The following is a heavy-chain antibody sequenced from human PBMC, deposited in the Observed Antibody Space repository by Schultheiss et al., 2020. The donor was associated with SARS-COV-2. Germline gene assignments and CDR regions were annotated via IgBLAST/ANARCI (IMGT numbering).Heavy chain of an antibody. J-gene: IGHJ4*02. V-gene: IGHV3-33*01. CDR3: ARARNSSGYFDY. Sequence: GGSLRLSCAASGFTFSSYGMHWVRQAPGKGLEWVAVIWYDGSNKYYADSVKGRFTISRDNSKNTLYLQMNSLRAEDTAVYYCARARNSSGYFDYWGQGTLVTVSS. CDR2: IWYDGSNK. D-gene: IGHD3-22*01. CDR1: GFTFSSYG.